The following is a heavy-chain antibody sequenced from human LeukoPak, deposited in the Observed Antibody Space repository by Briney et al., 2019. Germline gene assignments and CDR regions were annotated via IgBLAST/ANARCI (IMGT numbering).Heavy chain of an antibody. J-gene: IGHJ4*02. CDR2: ISGAGGGT. Sequence: PGGSLRLSCVASGFTLSSYAMSCVRQAPGKGLGWVSAISGAGGGTYYADSVKGRFTITRDNSKKTLNLQINSLRAEDTAVYYCAKGRGVSSGSFNYWGKGTLVTVSS. CDR3: AKGRGVSSGSFNY. D-gene: IGHD1-26*01. V-gene: IGHV3-23*01. CDR1: GFTLSSYA.